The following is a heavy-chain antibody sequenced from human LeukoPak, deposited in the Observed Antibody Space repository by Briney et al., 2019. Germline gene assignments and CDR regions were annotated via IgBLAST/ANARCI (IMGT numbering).Heavy chain of an antibody. CDR1: GYTLTELS. J-gene: IGHJ4*02. D-gene: IGHD3-22*01. CDR2: FDPEDGET. Sequence: ASVKVSCMVSGYTLTELSMHWVRQAPGKGLEWMGGFDPEDGETIYAQKFQGRVTMTEDTSTDTAYMELSSLRSEDTAVYYCATDRFYYDSSGFSDYWGQGTLVTVSS. V-gene: IGHV1-24*01. CDR3: ATDRFYYDSSGFSDY.